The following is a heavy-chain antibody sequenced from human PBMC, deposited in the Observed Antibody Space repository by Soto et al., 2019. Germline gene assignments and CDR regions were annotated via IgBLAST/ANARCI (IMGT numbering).Heavy chain of an antibody. V-gene: IGHV3-33*01. CDR2: IWYDGSNK. Sequence: QVQLVESGGGVVQPGRSLRLSCAASGFTFSSYGMHWVRQAPGKGLEWVAVIWYDGSNKYYADSVKGRFTISRDNSKNTLYLQMNSLRAEDTAVYYCARDFSVGDGYSIPDYWGQGTLVTVSS. J-gene: IGHJ4*02. CDR1: GFTFSSYG. D-gene: IGHD4-4*01. CDR3: ARDFSVGDGYSIPDY.